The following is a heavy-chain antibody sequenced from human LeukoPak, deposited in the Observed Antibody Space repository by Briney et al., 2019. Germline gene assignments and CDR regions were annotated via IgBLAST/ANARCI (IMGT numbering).Heavy chain of an antibody. CDR3: ARDSGMVRGTVDY. Sequence: ASVKVSCKSSGYTFTSYYMYWVRQAPGQGLEWMGIVNPSGGSTSYAQKFQGRATMTRDTSTSTVYMELSSLRSEDAAVYYCARDSGMVRGTVDYWGQGTLVTVSS. V-gene: IGHV1-46*01. CDR2: VNPSGGST. CDR1: GYTFTSYY. J-gene: IGHJ4*02. D-gene: IGHD3-10*01.